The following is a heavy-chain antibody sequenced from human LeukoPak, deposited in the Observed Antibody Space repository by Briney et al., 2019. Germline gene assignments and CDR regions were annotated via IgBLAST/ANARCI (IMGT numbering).Heavy chain of an antibody. CDR1: GFTFSSYA. J-gene: IGHJ4*02. CDR3: AKDDIVVVPAANPHDY. V-gene: IGHV3-23*01. CDR2: ISGSGGST. Sequence: GGSLRLSCAASGFTFSSYAMSWVRQVPGKGLEWVSAISGSGGSTYYADSVKGRFTISRDNSKNTLYLQMNSLRAEDTAVYYCAKDDIVVVPAANPHDYWGQGTLVTVSS. D-gene: IGHD2-2*01.